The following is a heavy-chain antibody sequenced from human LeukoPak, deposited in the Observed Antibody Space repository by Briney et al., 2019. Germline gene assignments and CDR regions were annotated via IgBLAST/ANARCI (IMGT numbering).Heavy chain of an antibody. Sequence: GGSLRLSCAASGYDFTNNDMNGVRQAPGKGLEWLSYISKSSGTIFYADSVKGRFTISRDNAKNSLYLQMNSLRAEDTAVYFCNGGYYFDYWGQGTLVTVSS. D-gene: IGHD3-10*01. V-gene: IGHV3-48*01. CDR1: GYDFTNND. CDR2: ISKSSGTI. CDR3: NGGYYFDY. J-gene: IGHJ4*02.